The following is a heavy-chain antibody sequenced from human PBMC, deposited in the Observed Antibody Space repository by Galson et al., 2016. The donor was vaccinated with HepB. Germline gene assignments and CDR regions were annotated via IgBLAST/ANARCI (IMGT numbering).Heavy chain of an antibody. Sequence: PALVKPTQTLTLTCAFPGFSVTTTGVGVGWVRQPPGKALEWLVLIYWDDNERSNPSLTSRLTLTKDASKNQVVLTMTNMDPVDSATYYCAPRGSGWYRFDYWGQGILVTVSS. CDR1: GFSVTTTGVG. J-gene: IGHJ4*02. D-gene: IGHD6-19*01. CDR3: APRGSGWYRFDY. CDR2: IYWDDNE. V-gene: IGHV2-5*02.